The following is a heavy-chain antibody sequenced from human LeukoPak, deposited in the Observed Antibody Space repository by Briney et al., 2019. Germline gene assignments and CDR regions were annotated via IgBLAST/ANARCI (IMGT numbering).Heavy chain of an antibody. CDR3: ARVDYGDSGPFDY. CDR1: GFIVSNNY. Sequence: GRSLRLSCAASGFIVSNNYMNWVRQAPGKGLEWVSVIYTGGRTHYIDPVKGRFTISRDNSKNTLDLQMNSLRAEDTAVYYCARVDYGDSGPFDYWGQGTLVTVSS. D-gene: IGHD4-17*01. J-gene: IGHJ4*02. V-gene: IGHV3-53*01. CDR2: IYTGGRT.